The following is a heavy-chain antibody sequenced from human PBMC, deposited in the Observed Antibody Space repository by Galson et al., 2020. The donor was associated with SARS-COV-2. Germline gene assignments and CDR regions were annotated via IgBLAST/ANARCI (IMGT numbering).Heavy chain of an antibody. V-gene: IGHV4-34*01. J-gene: IGHJ4*02. CDR1: GGSFSGYY. CDR3: ARGRVYGSGSFDY. D-gene: IGHD3-10*01. Sequence: SQTLSLTCAVYGGSFSGYYWSWLRQPPGKGLEWIGEINHSGSTNYNPSLKSRVTISVDTSKNQFSLKLSSVTAADTAVYYCARGRVYGSGSFDYWGQGTLVTVSS. CDR2: INHSGST.